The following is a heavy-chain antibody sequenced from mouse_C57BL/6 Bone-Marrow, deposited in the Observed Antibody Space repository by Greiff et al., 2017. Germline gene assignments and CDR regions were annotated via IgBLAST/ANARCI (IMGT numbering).Heavy chain of an antibody. V-gene: IGHV5-6*01. J-gene: IGHJ1*03. CDR3: ARDDWYCDV. CDR2: ISSGGSYT. CDR1: GFTFSSYG. Sequence: EVKLVESGGDLVQPGGSLKLSCAASGFTFSSYGMSWVRQTPDKRLEWVATISSGGSYTYYPDSVKGRFTISRDNAKNTLYLQMSSLKSEDTAMYYCARDDWYCDVWGTGTTVTVSS.